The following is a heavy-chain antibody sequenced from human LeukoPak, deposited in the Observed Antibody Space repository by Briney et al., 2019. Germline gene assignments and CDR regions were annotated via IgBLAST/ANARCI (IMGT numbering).Heavy chain of an antibody. CDR1: GGSISSGGYY. D-gene: IGHD4-17*01. J-gene: IGHJ2*01. Sequence: PSQTLSLTCTVSGGSISSGGYYWSWIRQHPGKGLEWIGFIYYSGNTNYNPSPKSRVTISVDTSKNQFSLKLTSVTAADRAVYYCAREKESIDYGDSRISWYFDLWGRGTLVTVSS. CDR2: IYYSGNT. CDR3: AREKESIDYGDSRISWYFDL. V-gene: IGHV4-61*08.